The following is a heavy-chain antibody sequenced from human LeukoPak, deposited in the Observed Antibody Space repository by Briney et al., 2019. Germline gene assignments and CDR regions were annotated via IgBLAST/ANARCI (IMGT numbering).Heavy chain of an antibody. CDR3: ARVKGYSGSFNRDFDY. CDR1: GFSFRSHW. Sequence: GGSLRLSCAVSGFSFRSHWMSWVRQAPGKRPEWVANIKQDGIEKYYVDSVKGRFTISRDNAKNSLYLQMDSLRVEDTAVYYCARVKGYSGSFNRDFDYWGQGTLVTVSS. D-gene: IGHD1-26*01. J-gene: IGHJ4*02. CDR2: IKQDGIEK. V-gene: IGHV3-7*01.